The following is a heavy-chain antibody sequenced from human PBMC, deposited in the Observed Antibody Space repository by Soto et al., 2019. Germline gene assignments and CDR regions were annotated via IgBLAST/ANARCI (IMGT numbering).Heavy chain of an antibody. J-gene: IGHJ3*02. CDR3: ARAQQTYYYDSSGYVAFDI. V-gene: IGHV1-69*13. CDR2: IIPIFGTA. Sequence: VASVKVSCKASGGTFSSYAISWVRQAPGQGLEWMGGIIPIFGTANYAQKFQGRVTITADESTSTAYMELSSLRSEDTAVYYCARAQQTYYYDSSGYVAFDIWGQGTMVTVSS. D-gene: IGHD3-22*01. CDR1: GGTFSSYA.